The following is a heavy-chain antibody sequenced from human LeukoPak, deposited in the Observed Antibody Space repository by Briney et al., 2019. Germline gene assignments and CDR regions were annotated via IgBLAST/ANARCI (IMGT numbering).Heavy chain of an antibody. D-gene: IGHD1-26*01. V-gene: IGHV3-74*01. CDR2: INSDGSST. J-gene: IGHJ4*02. Sequence: GGSLRLSCAASGFTFSSYWMHWVRQAPGKGLVWVSRINSDGSSTSYADSVKGRFTISRDNAKNTLYLQMNSLRAEDTAVYYCARDRTVGATPYYFDYWGQGILVTVSS. CDR1: GFTFSSYW. CDR3: ARDRTVGATPYYFDY.